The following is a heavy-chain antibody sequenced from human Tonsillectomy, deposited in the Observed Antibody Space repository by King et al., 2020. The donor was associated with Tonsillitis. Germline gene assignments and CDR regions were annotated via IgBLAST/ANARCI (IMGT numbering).Heavy chain of an antibody. CDR3: ARDPLGANTFDI. J-gene: IGHJ3*02. CDR2: IKQDGSEK. Sequence: VQLVESGGGLVQPGGSLRLSCAASGFTFSSYWMSWVRQAPGQGLEWVANIKQDGSEKYYVDSVKGRFTLSRDNAKNSLYLQMNSLRAEDTAVYYCARDPLGANTFDIWGQGTMVTVSS. V-gene: IGHV3-7*01. CDR1: GFTFSSYW. D-gene: IGHD3-16*01.